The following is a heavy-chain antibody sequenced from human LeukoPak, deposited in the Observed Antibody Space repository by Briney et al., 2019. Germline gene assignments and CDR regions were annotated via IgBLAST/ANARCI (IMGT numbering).Heavy chain of an antibody. CDR2: INHSGST. CDR3: ARVLHSSGWFRYYYYMDV. D-gene: IGHD6-19*01. CDR1: GGSFSGYY. V-gene: IGHV4-34*01. Sequence: SETLSLTCAVYGGSFSGYYWSWIRQPPGKGLEWIGEINHSGSTNYNPSLKSRLTISVDTSKNQFSLKLSSVTAADTAVYYCARVLHSSGWFRYYYYMDVWGKGTTVTVSS. J-gene: IGHJ6*03.